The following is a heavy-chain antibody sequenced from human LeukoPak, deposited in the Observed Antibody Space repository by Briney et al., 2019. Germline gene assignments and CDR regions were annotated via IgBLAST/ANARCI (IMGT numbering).Heavy chain of an antibody. V-gene: IGHV3-7*04. D-gene: IGHD2-2*02. CDR3: ARGYIAFDY. CDR1: GFTFSSYG. CDR2: IKQDGSEK. J-gene: IGHJ4*02. Sequence: GGSLRLSCAASGFTFSSYGMHWVRQAPGKGLEWVANIKQDGSEKYYVDSVKGRFTISRDNAKNSLYLQMNSLRAEDTAVYYCARGYIAFDYWGQGTLVTVSS.